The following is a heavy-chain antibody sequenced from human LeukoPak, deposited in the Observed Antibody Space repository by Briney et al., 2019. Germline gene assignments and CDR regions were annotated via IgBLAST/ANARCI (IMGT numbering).Heavy chain of an antibody. CDR3: ARDRSIVGATTRGY. CDR1: GFTFSSYS. Sequence: GGSLRLSCAASGFTFSSYSMNWVRQAPGKGLEWVSYISSSSSTIYYADSVKGRFTISRDNAKNSLYLQMNSLRAEDTAVYYCARDRSIVGATTRGYWGQGTLVTVSS. CDR2: ISSSSSTI. J-gene: IGHJ4*02. D-gene: IGHD1-26*01. V-gene: IGHV3-48*01.